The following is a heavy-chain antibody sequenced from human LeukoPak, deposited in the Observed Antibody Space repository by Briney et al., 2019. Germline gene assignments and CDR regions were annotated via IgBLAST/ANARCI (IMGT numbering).Heavy chain of an antibody. J-gene: IGHJ4*02. CDR2: INHSGST. CDR1: GGSFSGYY. Sequence: SEALSLTCAVYGGSFSGYYWSWIRQPPGKGLEWIGEINHSGSTNYNPSLKSRVTISVDTSKNQFSLKLSSVTAADTAVYYCARGDGVFDYWGQGTLVTVFS. CDR3: ARGDGVFDY. D-gene: IGHD3-10*01. V-gene: IGHV4-34*01.